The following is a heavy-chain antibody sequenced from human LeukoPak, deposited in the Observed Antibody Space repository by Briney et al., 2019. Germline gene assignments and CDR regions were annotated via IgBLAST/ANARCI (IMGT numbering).Heavy chain of an antibody. D-gene: IGHD6-19*01. CDR1: GFTFSTYG. Sequence: GGSLRLSCAASGFTFSTYGMLWVRQAPGQGPEWVALIRYDGSNKYYADPVKGRFTISRDNSKNTLYLQMNGLRVEDTAMYYCAKAGTQQWLLFVGVYWGQGALVTVSS. V-gene: IGHV3-30*02. CDR2: IRYDGSNK. J-gene: IGHJ4*02. CDR3: AKAGTQQWLLFVGVY.